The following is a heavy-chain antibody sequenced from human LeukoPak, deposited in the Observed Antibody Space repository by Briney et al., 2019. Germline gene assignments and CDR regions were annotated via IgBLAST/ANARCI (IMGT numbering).Heavy chain of an antibody. D-gene: IGHD5-18*01. CDR2: IYHSGST. V-gene: IGHV4-38-2*01. Sequence: PSETLSLTCAVSGYSISSGYYWGWIRQPPGKGLEWIGSIYHSGSTYYNPSLKSRVTISVDTSKNQFSLKLSSVTAADTAVYYCARHSGYSYAIQTWGRGTMVTVSS. CDR3: ARHSGYSYAIQT. CDR1: GYSISSGYY. J-gene: IGHJ3*01.